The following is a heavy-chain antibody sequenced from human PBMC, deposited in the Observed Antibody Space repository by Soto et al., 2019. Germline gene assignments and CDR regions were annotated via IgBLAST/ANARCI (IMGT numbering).Heavy chain of an antibody. D-gene: IGHD2-15*01. J-gene: IGHJ3*02. V-gene: IGHV3-74*01. CDR1: GFTFSSYW. Sequence: GGSLRLSCAASGFTFSSYWMHWVRQAPGKGLVWVSRINSDGSSTSYADSVKGRFTISRDNAKNTLYLQMNSLRAEDTAVYYCAREGCSGGSCYPSDDAFDIWGQGTMVTV. CDR3: AREGCSGGSCYPSDDAFDI. CDR2: INSDGSST.